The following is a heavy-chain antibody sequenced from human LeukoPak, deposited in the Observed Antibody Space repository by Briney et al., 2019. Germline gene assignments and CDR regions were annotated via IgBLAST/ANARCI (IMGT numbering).Heavy chain of an antibody. CDR3: ARDSSSWLSYYFDY. CDR2: IWYDGSNK. CDR1: GFTFSSYG. D-gene: IGHD6-13*01. J-gene: IGHJ4*02. Sequence: GGSLRLSCAASGFTFSSYGMHWVRQAPGKGLEWVAVIWYDGSNKYYADSVKGRFTISRDNSKNTLYLQMNCLRAEDTAVYYCARDSSSWLSYYFDYWGQGTLVTVSS. V-gene: IGHV3-33*01.